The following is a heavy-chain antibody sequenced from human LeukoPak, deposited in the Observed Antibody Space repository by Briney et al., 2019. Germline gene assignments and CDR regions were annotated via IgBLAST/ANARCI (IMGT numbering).Heavy chain of an antibody. CDR2: IYYSGST. D-gene: IGHD6-19*01. Sequence: SETLSLTCTVSGGSISSSSYYWGWIRQPPGKGLEWIGSIYYSGSTYYNPSLKSRVTISVDTSKNQFSLKLSSVTAADTAVYYCAREYEGAVAGIAHFDYWGQGTLVTVSS. CDR1: GGSISSSSYY. V-gene: IGHV4-39*02. J-gene: IGHJ4*02. CDR3: AREYEGAVAGIAHFDY.